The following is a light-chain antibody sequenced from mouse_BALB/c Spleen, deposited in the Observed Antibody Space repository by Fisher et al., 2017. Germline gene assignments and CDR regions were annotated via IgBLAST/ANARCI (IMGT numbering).Light chain of an antibody. CDR2: STS. V-gene: IGKV4-74*01. CDR1: SSVSSSY. CDR3: HQRSSYPYT. J-gene: IGKJ2*01. Sequence: IVLTQTPALMSASLGERVTMTCTASSSVSSSYLHWYQQKPGSSPKLWIYSTSNLASGVPARFSGSGSGTSYSLTISSMEAEDAATYYCHQRSSYPYTFGGGTKLEIK.